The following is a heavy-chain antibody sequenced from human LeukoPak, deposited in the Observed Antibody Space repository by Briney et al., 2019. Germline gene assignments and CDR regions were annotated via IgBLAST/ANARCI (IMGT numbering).Heavy chain of an antibody. D-gene: IGHD6-19*01. J-gene: IGHJ4*02. CDR3: AKRDSSGWYVPDY. V-gene: IGHV3-23*01. CDR2: LSSGGGST. CDR1: GFTFSSYA. Sequence: GGSLRLSCAASGFTFSSYAMSWVRQAPGKGLEWVSSLSSGGGSTYYTDSVKGRFTISRDNSGNTLYLQMNSPRPEDTAVYYCAKRDSSGWYVPDYWGQGTLVTVSS.